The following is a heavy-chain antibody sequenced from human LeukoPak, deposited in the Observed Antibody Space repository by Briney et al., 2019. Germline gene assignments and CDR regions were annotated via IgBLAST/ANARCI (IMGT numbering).Heavy chain of an antibody. J-gene: IGHJ4*02. CDR1: GFTFTDHY. D-gene: IGHD2/OR15-2a*01. CDR2: IGPHSTYT. CDR3: VREGEGPLSKDFDY. V-gene: IGHV1-2*02. Sequence: ASVTVSCKSSGFTFTDHYIHWVRQGPGQGLEWMGYIGPHSTYTSSPQEFQGRVTMTRDASMSTAYMELTRLTSDDTAVYYCVREGEGPLSKDFDYWGQGTLVTVSS.